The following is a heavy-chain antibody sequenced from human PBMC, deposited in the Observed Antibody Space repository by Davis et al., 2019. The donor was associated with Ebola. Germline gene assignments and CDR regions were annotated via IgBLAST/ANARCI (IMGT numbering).Heavy chain of an antibody. CDR1: GGTFSSYA. J-gene: IGHJ6*02. D-gene: IGHD6-19*01. V-gene: IGHV1-69*06. CDR3: ARDLGGRSGWYENYYYYGMDV. CDR2: IIPIFGTA. Sequence: SVKVSCKASGGTFSSYAISWVRQAPGQGLELMGGIIPIFGTANYAQKFQGRVTITADKSTSTAYMELSSLRSEDTAVYYCARDLGGRSGWYENYYYYGMDVWGQGTTVTVSS.